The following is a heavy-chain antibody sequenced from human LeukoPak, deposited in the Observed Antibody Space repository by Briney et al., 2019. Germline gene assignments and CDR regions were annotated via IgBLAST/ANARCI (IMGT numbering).Heavy chain of an antibody. CDR1: GFTFSNAW. CDR2: IKSKTDGGTT. Sequence: XGALRLSCAASGFTFSNAWMSWVGQAPGKGREGVGRIKSKTDGGTTDYAAPVKGRFTISRDDSKNTLYLQMNSLKTEDTAVYYCTTRSGYSSSWYVWYFQHGGQGTLVTVSS. V-gene: IGHV3-15*01. CDR3: TTRSGYSSSWYVWYFQH. J-gene: IGHJ1*01. D-gene: IGHD6-13*01.